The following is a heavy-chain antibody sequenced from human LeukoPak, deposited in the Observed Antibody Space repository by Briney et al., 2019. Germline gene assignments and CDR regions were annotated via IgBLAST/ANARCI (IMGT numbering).Heavy chain of an antibody. CDR3: ARLRYSSSWYYYYYGMDV. D-gene: IGHD6-13*01. J-gene: IGHJ6*02. V-gene: IGHV4-59*08. Sequence: SETLSLTCTVSGGSISSYYWSWIRQPPGKGLEWIGYIYYSGSTNYNPSLKSRVTISVDTSKNQFSLKLSSVTAADTAVYYCARLRYSSSWYYYYYGMDVWGQGTTVTVSS. CDR2: IYYSGST. CDR1: GGSISSYY.